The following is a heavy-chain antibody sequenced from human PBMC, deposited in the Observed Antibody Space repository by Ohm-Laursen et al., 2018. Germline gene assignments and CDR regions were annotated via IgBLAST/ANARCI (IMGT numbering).Heavy chain of an antibody. CDR1: GGSITSNGYH. CDR3: AGGYQLPYY. CDR2: ISYGGST. Sequence: TLSLTCTVSGGSITSNGYHWSWIRQPPGKGLEWIGYISYGGSTYYNPSLRSLVTISLDTSKNQFSLSLTSVMAADTAIYFCAGGYQLPYYWGQGSLVTVSS. V-gene: IGHV4-31*01. J-gene: IGHJ4*02. D-gene: IGHD2-2*01.